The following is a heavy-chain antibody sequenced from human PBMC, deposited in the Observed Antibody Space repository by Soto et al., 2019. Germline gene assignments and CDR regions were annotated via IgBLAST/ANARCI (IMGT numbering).Heavy chain of an antibody. J-gene: IGHJ4*02. D-gene: IGHD3-3*01. V-gene: IGHV1-69*06. CDR3: ALGDTTIFGGHYYFDY. Sequence: SVKVSCKASGGTFSSYAISWVRQAPGQGLEWMGGIIPIFGTANYAQKFQGRVTITADKSTSTAYMELSSLRSEDTAVYYCALGDTTIFGGHYYFDYWGQGTLVTVSS. CDR1: GGTFSSYA. CDR2: IIPIFGTA.